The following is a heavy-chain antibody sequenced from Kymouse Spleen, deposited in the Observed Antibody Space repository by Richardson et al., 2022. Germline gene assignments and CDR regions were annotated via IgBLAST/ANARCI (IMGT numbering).Heavy chain of an antibody. CDR3: AKDSVAGLYYYYGMDV. CDR1: GFTFDDYA. D-gene: IGHD6-19*01. V-gene: IGHV3-9*01. J-gene: IGHJ6*02. Sequence: EVQLVESGGGLVQPGRSLRLSCAASGFTFDDYAMHWVRQAPGKGLEWVSGISWNSGSIGYADSVKGRFTISRDNAKNSLYLQMNSLRAEDTALYYCAKDSVAGLYYYYGMDVWGQGTTVTVSS. CDR2: ISWNSGSI.